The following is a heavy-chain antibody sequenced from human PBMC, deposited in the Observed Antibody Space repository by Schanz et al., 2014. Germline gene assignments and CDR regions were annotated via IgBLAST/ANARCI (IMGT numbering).Heavy chain of an antibody. CDR2: IYYSGST. V-gene: IGHV4-39*01. D-gene: IGHD3-9*01. CDR3: ARQFYDILTGYWFPYYFDY. Sequence: QLQLQESGPGLVKPSETLSLTCTVSGGSISSSNYYWGWIRQPPGKGLEWIESIYYSGSTYYNPSLKSRVTTSVDPSKNHFALKLSSVTAADTAVYYCARQFYDILTGYWFPYYFDYWGQGTLVTVSS. J-gene: IGHJ4*02. CDR1: GGSISSSNYY.